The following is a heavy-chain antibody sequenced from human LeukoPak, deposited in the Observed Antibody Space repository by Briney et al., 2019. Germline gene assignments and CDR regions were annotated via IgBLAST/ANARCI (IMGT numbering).Heavy chain of an antibody. D-gene: IGHD1-1*01. J-gene: IGHJ4*02. CDR1: GFTFSDYD. CDR3: ARVAKERVGGVYYFDY. CDR2: IGTAGDT. V-gene: IGHV3-13*01. Sequence: GGSLRLSCAASGFTFSDYDMHWIRQATGKGLEWVSAIGTAGDTYYTGSVKGRFTISRENAKNSLYPQMNSLRAGDTAVYYCARVAKERVGGVYYFDYWGQGTLVTVSS.